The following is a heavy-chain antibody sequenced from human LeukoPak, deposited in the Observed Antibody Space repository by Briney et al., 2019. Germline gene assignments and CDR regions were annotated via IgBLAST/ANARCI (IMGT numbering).Heavy chain of an antibody. Sequence: SETLSLTCAVYGGSFSGYYWSWIRQPPGKGLEWIGEINHSGSTNYNPSLKSRVTISVDTSKNQFSLKLSSVTAADTAVYYRARESVSTIFGGENFDYWGQGTLVTVSS. V-gene: IGHV4-34*01. J-gene: IGHJ4*02. CDR2: INHSGST. CDR3: ARESVSTIFGGENFDY. D-gene: IGHD3-3*01. CDR1: GGSFSGYY.